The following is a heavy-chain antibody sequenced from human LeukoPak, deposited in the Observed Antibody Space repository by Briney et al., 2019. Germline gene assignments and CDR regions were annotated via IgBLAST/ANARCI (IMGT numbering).Heavy chain of an antibody. J-gene: IGHJ4*02. V-gene: IGHV3-30*03. CDR2: ISSDGSSK. Sequence: GGSLRLPCAASGFTFSSYGMHWVRQAPGKGLDWVALISSDGSSKYYADSVKGRFTISRDNSKNTLYLQMNSLRAEDTAVYYCSRSRPKFKDFDHWGQGTLVTVSS. CDR3: SRSRPKFKDFDH. CDR1: GFTFSSYG.